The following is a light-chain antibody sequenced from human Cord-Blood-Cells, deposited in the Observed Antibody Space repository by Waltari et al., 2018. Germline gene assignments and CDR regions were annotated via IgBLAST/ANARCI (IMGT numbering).Light chain of an antibody. CDR1: QSVSSSY. V-gene: IGKV3-20*01. CDR2: GAS. J-gene: IGKJ2*03. Sequence: EIVLTQSPGPLSWFPGERATLPCRASQSVSSSYLAWYQQKPGQAPRLLIYGASSRATGIPDRFSGSGSGTDFTLTISRLEPEDFAVYYCQQYGSSPYSFGQGTKLEIK. CDR3: QQYGSSPYS.